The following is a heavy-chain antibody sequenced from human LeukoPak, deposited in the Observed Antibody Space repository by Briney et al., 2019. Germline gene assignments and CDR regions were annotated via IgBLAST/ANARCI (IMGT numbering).Heavy chain of an antibody. CDR3: ARQPAATASFDY. J-gene: IGHJ4*02. V-gene: IGHV4-38-2*02. D-gene: IGHD2-2*01. CDR2: IYHSGST. CDR1: GYSISSDYY. Sequence: SETLSLTCTVSGYSISSDYYWGWIRQPPGKGLEWIGSIYHSGSTYYNPSLKSRVTISVDTSKNQFSLKLRSVTAADTAVYYCARQPAATASFDYWGQGTLVTVSS.